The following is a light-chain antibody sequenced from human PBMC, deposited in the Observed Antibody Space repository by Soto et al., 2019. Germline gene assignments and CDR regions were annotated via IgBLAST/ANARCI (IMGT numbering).Light chain of an antibody. CDR2: DAS. CDR1: QSVGTY. CDR3: QQYTGPPTT. J-gene: IGKJ5*01. V-gene: IGKV3-11*01. Sequence: EIVLTQSPATLSLSPGEGVTLSCRASQSVGTYLAWYQQKLGQAPRLLIYDASKRATGIPARFSGSGSGTDFTLTISSLEPEDSAVYFCQQYTGPPTTFGQGTRLEIK.